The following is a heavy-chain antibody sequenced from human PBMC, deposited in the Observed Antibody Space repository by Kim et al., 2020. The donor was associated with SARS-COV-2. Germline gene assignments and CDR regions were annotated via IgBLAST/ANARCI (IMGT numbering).Heavy chain of an antibody. CDR3: ARNMRGYYDILTGYYYYYYGMDV. Sequence: SETLTLTCTVSGGSISSYYWSWIRQPPGKGLEWIGYIYYSGSTNYNPSLKSRVTISVDTCKNQFSLKLSSVTAADTAVYYCARNMRGYYDILTGYYYYYYGMDVWGQGATVTVSS. CDR1: GGSISSYY. V-gene: IGHV4-59*01. CDR2: IYYSGST. J-gene: IGHJ6*02. D-gene: IGHD3-9*01.